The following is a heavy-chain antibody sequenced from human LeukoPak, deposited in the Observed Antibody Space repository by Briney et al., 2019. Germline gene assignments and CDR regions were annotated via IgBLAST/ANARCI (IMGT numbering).Heavy chain of an antibody. D-gene: IGHD5-24*01. Sequence: ASVKVSCKASGYTFTSYYMHWVRQAPGQGLEWMGIINPSGGSTSYAQKFQGRATMTRDTSTSTVYMELSSLRSEDTAVYYCARDRERWLQLGYFDYWGQGTLVTVSS. V-gene: IGHV1-46*01. CDR2: INPSGGST. CDR3: ARDRERWLQLGYFDY. CDR1: GYTFTSYY. J-gene: IGHJ4*02.